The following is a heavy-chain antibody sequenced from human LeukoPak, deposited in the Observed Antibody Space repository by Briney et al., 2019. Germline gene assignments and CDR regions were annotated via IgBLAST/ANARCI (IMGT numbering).Heavy chain of an antibody. J-gene: IGHJ3*02. V-gene: IGHV1-46*01. D-gene: IGHD6-6*01. Sequence: ASVKVSCKASGYTFTNYYMHWVRQAPGQGLEWMGIINSSGGSTTHAQKFQGRVTMTRDTSTSTVYMEMSSLRSEDTAVYYCARSGEFSTSSDIWGQGTMVTVSS. CDR3: ARSGEFSTSSDI. CDR2: INSSGGST. CDR1: GYTFTNYY.